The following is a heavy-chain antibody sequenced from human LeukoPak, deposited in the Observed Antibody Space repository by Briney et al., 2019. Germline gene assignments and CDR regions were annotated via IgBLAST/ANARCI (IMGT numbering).Heavy chain of an antibody. V-gene: IGHV1-69*13. Sequence: SVKVSCKASGGTFSSYAISWVRQAPGQGLEWMGGVIPIFGTANYAQKFQGRVTITADESTSTAYMELSSLRSEDTAVYYCARGIAVAGPTGANWFDPWGQGTLVTVSS. D-gene: IGHD6-19*01. CDR2: VIPIFGTA. CDR1: GGTFSSYA. CDR3: ARGIAVAGPTGANWFDP. J-gene: IGHJ5*02.